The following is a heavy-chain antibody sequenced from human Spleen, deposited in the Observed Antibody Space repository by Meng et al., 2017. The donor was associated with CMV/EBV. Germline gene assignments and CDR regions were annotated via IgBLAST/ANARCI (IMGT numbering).Heavy chain of an antibody. CDR3: ARRGDYKTGLDV. J-gene: IGHJ6*02. Sequence: ASVKVSCKASAYTFTGYYMHWVRQAPGQGLEWMGWINPNSGVTNYAQKFQGRVTMTRDTSISTAYMELSSLRSDDTAVYYCARRGDYKTGLDVWGQGTTVTVSS. V-gene: IGHV1-2*02. CDR2: INPNSGVT. CDR1: AYTFTGYY. D-gene: IGHD4-11*01.